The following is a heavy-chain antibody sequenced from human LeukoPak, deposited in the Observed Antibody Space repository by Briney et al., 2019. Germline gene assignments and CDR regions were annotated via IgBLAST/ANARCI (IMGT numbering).Heavy chain of an antibody. Sequence: PGGSLRLSCAASGFTFSSFWMYWVRQAPGKGLVWISRINSDGRSIGYADFVKGRFTISRDNAKNTLYLQMNSLRAEDTAVYYCGGGDSSGSPDYWGQGTLVTVSS. CDR2: INSDGRSI. CDR1: GFTFSSFW. D-gene: IGHD3-22*01. CDR3: GGGDSSGSPDY. J-gene: IGHJ4*02. V-gene: IGHV3-74*01.